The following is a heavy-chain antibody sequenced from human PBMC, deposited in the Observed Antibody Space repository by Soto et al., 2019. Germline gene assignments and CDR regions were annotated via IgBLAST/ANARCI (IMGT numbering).Heavy chain of an antibody. D-gene: IGHD1-1*01. CDR1: DFTFSNFV. CDR3: AVHRVQNYYTVDV. Sequence: EVQLLESGGGLMRPGESLRLSCTGSDFTFSNFVMSWVRQVPGKGLEWLSCITASGGSTYYADSVKGRFSVSRDNSKNTLYLQLNSLEAEDTAVYQGAVHRVQNYYTVDVWGRGTTVHVSS. V-gene: IGHV3-23*01. CDR2: ITASGGST. J-gene: IGHJ6*02.